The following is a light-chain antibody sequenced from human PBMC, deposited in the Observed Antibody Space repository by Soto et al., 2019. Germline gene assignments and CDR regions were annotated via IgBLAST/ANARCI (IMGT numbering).Light chain of an antibody. CDR1: QSVSSN. CDR2: YAS. V-gene: IGKV3-15*01. CDR3: QQYNNWPPSWT. Sequence: EIVMTQSPATLSVSPGERATLSCRASQSVSSNLAWYQQKPGQAPRLLIYYASTRATGIPARFSGSGSGTEFTLTISSLQSEDFAVYYCQQYNNWPPSWTFGQGTKVEIK. J-gene: IGKJ1*01.